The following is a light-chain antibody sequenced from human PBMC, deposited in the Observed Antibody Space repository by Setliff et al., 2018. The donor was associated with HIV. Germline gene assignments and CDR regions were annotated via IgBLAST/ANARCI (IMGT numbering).Light chain of an antibody. V-gene: IGKV1-39*01. J-gene: IGKJ1*01. CDR2: ATS. CDR3: HQTYTTRWT. Sequence: DFQMTQSPSSLSASVGDRVTITCRTSQNISTFLSWYQHKPGKAPKLLIYATSTLQGGVPSRFRGSGSGTDFRLTISSLHPDDFATYYCHQTYTTRWTFGRGTKWIS. CDR1: QNISTF.